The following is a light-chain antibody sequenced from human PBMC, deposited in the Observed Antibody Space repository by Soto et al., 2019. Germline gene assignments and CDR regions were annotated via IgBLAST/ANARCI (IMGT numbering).Light chain of an antibody. CDR1: SSNIGAGYD. V-gene: IGLV1-40*01. J-gene: IGLJ2*01. CDR2: GDI. Sequence: QAVVTQPPSVSGAPGQRVSISCTRTSSNIGAGYDVHWYQHLPGTAPKLLIFGDINRPSGVPDRFSGSKSGTSASLAITGLQAEDEADYYCQSYDSSLSISVFGGGTKLTVL. CDR3: QSYDSSLSISV.